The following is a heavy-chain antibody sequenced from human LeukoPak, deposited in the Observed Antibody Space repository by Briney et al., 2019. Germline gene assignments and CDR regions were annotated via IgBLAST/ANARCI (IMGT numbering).Heavy chain of an antibody. CDR3: AAPGGRFMEWLLNPHFGC. D-gene: IGHD3-3*01. CDR2: IIPIFGTA. CDR1: GGTFSSYA. V-gene: IGHV1-69*13. J-gene: IGHJ4*02. Sequence: ASVTVSCKASGGTFSSYAISWVRQAPGQGLEWMGGIIPIFGTANYAQKFQGRVTITADESTSTAYMELSRLRSDNTAVYCCAAPGGRFMEWLLNPHFGCWGQGTLVTVSS.